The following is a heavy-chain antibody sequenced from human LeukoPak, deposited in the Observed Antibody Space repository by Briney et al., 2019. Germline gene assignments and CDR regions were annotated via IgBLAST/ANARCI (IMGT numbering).Heavy chain of an antibody. V-gene: IGHV4-31*03. CDR3: ARIVLSDGPLHY. CDR1: GGSIRSGGYF. Sequence: RTSETLSLTCTVSGGSIRSGGYFWSWIRQHPGKGLEWVGYIYYSGTTYYNPSLKSRVTISVDTSKNQFSLKLSSVTAADTAVYYCARIVLSDGPLHYWGQGTLVTVSS. D-gene: IGHD2/OR15-2a*01. J-gene: IGHJ4*02. CDR2: IYYSGTT.